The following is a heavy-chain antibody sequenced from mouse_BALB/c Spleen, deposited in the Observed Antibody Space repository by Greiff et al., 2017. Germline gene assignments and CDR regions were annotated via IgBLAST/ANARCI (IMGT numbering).Heavy chain of an antibody. D-gene: IGHD1-1*01. J-gene: IGHJ3*01. CDR1: GYTFTSYW. Sequence: VQLQQSGAELARPGASVKLSCKASGYTFTSYWMQWVKQRPGQGLEWIGAIYPGDGDTRYTQKFKGKATLTADKSSSTAYMQLSSLASEDSAVYYCARESYYGSSYWFAYWGQGTLVTVSA. CDR3: ARESYYGSSYWFAY. CDR2: IYPGDGDT. V-gene: IGHV1-87*01.